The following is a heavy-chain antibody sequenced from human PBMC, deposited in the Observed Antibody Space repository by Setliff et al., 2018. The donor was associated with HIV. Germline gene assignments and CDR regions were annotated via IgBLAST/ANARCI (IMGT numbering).Heavy chain of an antibody. J-gene: IGHJ5*02. V-gene: IGHV3-53*01. D-gene: IGHD2-2*01. CDR2: FYSGGRT. Sequence: GGSLRLSCAASGFTVSSNYMSWVRQAPGKGLEWVSVFYSGGRTYYANSVKGRFTISRDNSKNAVYLQMNSLRAEDTAVYYCAKDLTKLGWSRTSLKWASWGQGTLVTVSS. CDR1: GFTVSSNY. CDR3: AKDLTKLGWSRTSLKWAS.